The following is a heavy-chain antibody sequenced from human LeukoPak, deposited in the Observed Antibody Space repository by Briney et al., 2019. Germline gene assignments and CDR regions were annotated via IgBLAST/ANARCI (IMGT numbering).Heavy chain of an antibody. V-gene: IGHV1-2*02. J-gene: IGHJ5*02. Sequence: ASVKVSCKASGYTFTSYGISWVRQAPGQGLEWMGWINPNSGGTNYAQKFQGRVTMTRDTSISTAYMELSRLRSDDTAVYYCARVLWFGELLAFDPWGQGTLVTVSS. CDR3: ARVLWFGELLAFDP. CDR2: INPNSGGT. CDR1: GYTFTSYG. D-gene: IGHD3-10*01.